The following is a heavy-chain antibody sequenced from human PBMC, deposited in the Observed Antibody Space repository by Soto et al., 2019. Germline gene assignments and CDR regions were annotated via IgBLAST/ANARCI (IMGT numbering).Heavy chain of an antibody. CDR1: GFSLTSPGMC. V-gene: IGHV2-70*13. CDR2: IERDDDDK. D-gene: IGHD1-20*01. Sequence: GSGPTLVNPTETLTLTCTFSGFSLTSPGMCVSWIRQSPGKALEWLALIERDDDDKYCSTSLKTRLTISKDTRKNQVVLTMANMEPADTATYYCARSIRGPRRFNGMDVWGQGTTVTVSS. CDR3: ARSIRGPRRFNGMDV. J-gene: IGHJ6*02.